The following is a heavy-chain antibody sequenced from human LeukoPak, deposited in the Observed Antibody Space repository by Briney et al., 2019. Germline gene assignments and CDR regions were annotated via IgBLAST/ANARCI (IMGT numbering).Heavy chain of an antibody. CDR3: ARVSDSEWLVVGANDAFDI. V-gene: IGHV4-4*07. CDR2: IYTRGST. Sequence: SETLSPTCTVAGASISIYYRSWIRQPAGKGLECIGRIYTRGSTNYNPSLKSRVPMSVDTSKNQFSLKLSSVTAADTAVYYCARVSDSEWLVVGANDAFDIWGQGTMVSVSS. CDR1: GASISIYY. D-gene: IGHD6-19*01. J-gene: IGHJ3*02.